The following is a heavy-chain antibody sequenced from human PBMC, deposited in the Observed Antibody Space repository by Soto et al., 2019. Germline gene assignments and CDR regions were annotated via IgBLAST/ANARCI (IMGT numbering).Heavy chain of an antibody. CDR1: GFTFSDYY. CDR2: ISNSGKIR. Sequence: QVHLEESGGGLVKPGGSLRLSCIASGFTFSDYYMSWIRQAPGKGLEWVADISNSGKIRHHADFVEGRFTISRDNARDSLYLQMNSLRPEDSAIYYCARDHGGGGLTLESWGQGTLVTVSS. CDR3: ARDHGGGGLTLES. D-gene: IGHD3-16*01. J-gene: IGHJ4*02. V-gene: IGHV3-11*01.